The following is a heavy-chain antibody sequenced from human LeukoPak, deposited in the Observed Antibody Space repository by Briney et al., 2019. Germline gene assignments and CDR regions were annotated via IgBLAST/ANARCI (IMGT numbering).Heavy chain of an antibody. J-gene: IGHJ4*02. V-gene: IGHV3-11*04. CDR2: ISVSGSTT. CDR3: ARESMGASYDS. CDR1: GFTFTDYY. D-gene: IGHD1-26*01. Sequence: PGGSLRLSCAASGFTFTDYYMSWIRQAPGQGLEWISYISVSGSTTYYADSVKGRFTVSRDNAKNSLYLEMNSLRADDTALYYCARESMGASYDSWGQGTLVTVSS.